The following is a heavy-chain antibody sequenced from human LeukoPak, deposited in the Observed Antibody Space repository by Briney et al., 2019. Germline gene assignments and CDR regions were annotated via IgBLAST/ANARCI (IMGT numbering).Heavy chain of an antibody. D-gene: IGHD1-26*01. Sequence: GGSLGLSCAASRFTFSNYAMSWVRQAPGKGLEWVAVISYDGSNKYYADSVKGRFTISRDNSKNTLYLQMNSLRAEDTAVYFCARVTWELGGSDYWGQGTLVTVSS. J-gene: IGHJ4*02. CDR2: ISYDGSNK. V-gene: IGHV3-30-3*01. CDR3: ARVTWELGGSDY. CDR1: RFTFSNYA.